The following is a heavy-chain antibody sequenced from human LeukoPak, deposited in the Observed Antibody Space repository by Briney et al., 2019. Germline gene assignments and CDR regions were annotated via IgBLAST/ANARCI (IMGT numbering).Heavy chain of an antibody. CDR3: ARVGDIGAFDV. J-gene: IGHJ3*01. CDR2: IYYSGST. V-gene: IGHV4-39*01. D-gene: IGHD2-21*01. Sequence: SETLSLTCTVSGGSISSSSYYWGWIRQPPGKGLEWIGSIYYSGSTYYNPSPKSRVTISVDTSKNQFSLKLSSVTAADTAVYYCARVGDIGAFDVWRQGTMVTVSS. CDR1: GGSISSSSYY.